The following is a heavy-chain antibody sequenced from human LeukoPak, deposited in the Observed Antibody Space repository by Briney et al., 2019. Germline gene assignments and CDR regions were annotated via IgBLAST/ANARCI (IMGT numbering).Heavy chain of an antibody. CDR1: GGSINNYY. V-gene: IGHV4-59*08. Sequence: SETLSLTCTVSGGSINNYYWSWIRQPPGKGLEWIGYIYYRGNTNYSPSLKSRVTISVDTSKNQFSLKLSSVTAADTAVYYCARHFYDFNKAFDVWGQGTMVTVSS. CDR2: IYYRGNT. D-gene: IGHD5/OR15-5a*01. J-gene: IGHJ3*01. CDR3: ARHFYDFNKAFDV.